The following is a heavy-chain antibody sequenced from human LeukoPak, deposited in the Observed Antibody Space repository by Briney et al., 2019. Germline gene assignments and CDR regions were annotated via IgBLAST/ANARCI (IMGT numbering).Heavy chain of an antibody. D-gene: IGHD3-22*01. Sequence: SETLSLTCAVYGGSFSGYYWSWIRQPPGKGLEWIGYIHYSGSTNYNPSLKSRVTMSVDTSKNQFSLKLSSVTAADTAVYYCASTYYYDSSGYYRRHYYYGMDVWGQGTTVTVSS. J-gene: IGHJ6*02. CDR2: IHYSGST. V-gene: IGHV4-59*12. CDR3: ASTYYYDSSGYYRRHYYYGMDV. CDR1: GGSFSGYY.